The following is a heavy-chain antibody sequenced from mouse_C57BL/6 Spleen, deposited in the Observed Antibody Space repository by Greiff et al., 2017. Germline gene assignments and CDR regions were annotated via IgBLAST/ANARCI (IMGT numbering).Heavy chain of an antibody. CDR3: AREEPMVTTTAYYFDY. Sequence: EVQGVESGPELVKPGASVKISCKASGYSFTDYNMNWVKQSNGKSLEWIGVINPNYGTTSYNQKFKGKATLTVDQSSSTAYMQLNSLTSEDSAVYYCAREEPMVTTTAYYFDYWGQGTTLTVSS. J-gene: IGHJ2*01. D-gene: IGHD2-2*01. CDR2: INPNYGTT. V-gene: IGHV1-39*01. CDR1: GYSFTDYN.